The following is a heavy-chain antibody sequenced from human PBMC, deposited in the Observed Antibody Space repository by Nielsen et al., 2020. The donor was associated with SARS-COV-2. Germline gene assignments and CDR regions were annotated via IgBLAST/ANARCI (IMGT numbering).Heavy chain of an antibody. J-gene: IGHJ4*02. D-gene: IGHD6-19*01. CDR1: GFTFDDYA. Sequence: SLRLSCAASGFTFDDYAMHWVRQAPGKGLEWVSGISWNSGSIGYADSVKGRFTISRDNAKNSLYLQMNSLRAEDTALYYCASLGWYLDYWGQGTLVTVSS. CDR2: ISWNSGSI. V-gene: IGHV3-9*01. CDR3: ASLGWYLDY.